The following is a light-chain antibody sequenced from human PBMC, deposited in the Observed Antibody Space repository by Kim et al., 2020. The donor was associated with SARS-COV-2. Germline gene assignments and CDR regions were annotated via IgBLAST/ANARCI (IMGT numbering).Light chain of an antibody. CDR1: RSNTGAGNN. CDR2: TTN. CDR3: QSFDISLSGWV. J-gene: IGLJ3*02. Sequence: SVTIACTGRRSNTGAGNNVHWYQQLPRTAPKVIIYTTNNRPSGVPDRFSGSKSATSASLAITGLQAEDEADYYCQSFDISLSGWVFGGGTQLTVL. V-gene: IGLV1-40*01.